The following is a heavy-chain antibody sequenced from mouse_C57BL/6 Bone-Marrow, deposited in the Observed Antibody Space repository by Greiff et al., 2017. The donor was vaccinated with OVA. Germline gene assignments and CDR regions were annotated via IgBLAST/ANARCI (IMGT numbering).Heavy chain of an antibody. D-gene: IGHD1-1*01. V-gene: IGHV1-54*01. CDR1: GYAFTNYL. J-gene: IGHJ2*01. Sequence: QVQLQQSGAELVRPGTSVKVSCKASGYAFTNYLIEWVKQRPGQGLEWIGVINPGSGGTNYNEKFKGKATLTADKSYSTAYMQLSSLTSEDSAVYFCARRYYYGSSGYFDYWGQGTTLTVSS. CDR2: INPGSGGT. CDR3: ARRYYYGSSGYFDY.